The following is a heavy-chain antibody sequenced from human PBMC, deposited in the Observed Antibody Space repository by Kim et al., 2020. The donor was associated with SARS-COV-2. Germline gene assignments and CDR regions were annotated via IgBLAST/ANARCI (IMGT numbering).Heavy chain of an antibody. J-gene: IGHJ4*02. D-gene: IGHD3-16*02. CDR2: ISSNGGST. V-gene: IGHV3-64D*06. CDR1: GFTFSSYA. Sequence: GGSLRLSCSASGFTFSSYAMHWVRQAPGKGLEYVSAISSNGGSTYYADSVKGRFTISRANSKNTLYLQMSSLRAEDTAVYYCVKAGSSRKWFLFDYWGQGTLVTVSS. CDR3: VKAGSSRKWFLFDY.